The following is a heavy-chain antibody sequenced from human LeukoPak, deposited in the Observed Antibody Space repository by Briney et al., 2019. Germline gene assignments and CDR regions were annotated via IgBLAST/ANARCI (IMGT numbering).Heavy chain of an antibody. J-gene: IGHJ4*02. D-gene: IGHD1-26*01. CDR1: VFTLISNY. V-gene: IGHV3-53*01. CDR2: IYSGGTT. Sequence: GGSLRLSCAVSVFTLISNYMRWVRQAPGKGLEWVSTIYSGGTTYYADSVKGRFTISRDNSKNTLYLQMDSLRAEDTAVYYCAREIGGALHYFDYWGQGTLVTVSS. CDR3: AREIGGALHYFDY.